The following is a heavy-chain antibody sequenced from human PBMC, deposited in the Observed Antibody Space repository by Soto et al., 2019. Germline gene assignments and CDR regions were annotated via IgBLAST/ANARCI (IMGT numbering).Heavy chain of an antibody. CDR1: GFSLNTGGVT. CDR2: IYWDDGK. J-gene: IGHJ1*01. V-gene: IGHV2-5*02. D-gene: IGHD3-10*01. CDR3: AHSPAPRVYFQH. Sequence: SGPTLVNPTQTLTLTCVFSGFSLNTGGVTVGWIRQPPGKALEWVALIYWDDGKRYSPSLKSRLTITKETSRNQVVLTMTNVDPEDAATYFCAHSPAPRVYFQHWGEGTLVTVSS.